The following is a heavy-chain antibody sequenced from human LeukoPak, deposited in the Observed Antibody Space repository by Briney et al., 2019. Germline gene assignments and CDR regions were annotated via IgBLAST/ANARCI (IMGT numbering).Heavy chain of an antibody. CDR3: ARPYYDILTGYYLHYFDY. V-gene: IGHV3-48*03. J-gene: IGHJ4*02. CDR1: GFALTIFE. D-gene: IGHD3-9*01. CDR2: ISSSGSII. Sequence: RGGLLWLSRAASGFALTIFEIICGRGSRGRGLGRSSYISSSGSIIYYADSVKGRFTISRDSAKNSLYLQMNSLRAEDTAVYYCARPYYDILTGYYLHYFDYWGQGTLVTVSS.